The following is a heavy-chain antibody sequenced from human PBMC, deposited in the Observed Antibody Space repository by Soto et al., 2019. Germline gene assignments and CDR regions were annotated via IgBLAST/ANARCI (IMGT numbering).Heavy chain of an antibody. CDR1: GYTFTSYG. CDR2: ISAYNGNT. Sequence: QVQLVQSGAEVKKPGASVKVSCKASGYTFTSYGISWVRQAPGQGLEWMGWISAYNGNTNYAQKLQGRATMTTDTSTSTAYRELRSLRSDDTAVYYCARVTRQLVRSNNWFDPCGQGTLVTVSS. D-gene: IGHD6-6*01. V-gene: IGHV1-18*01. J-gene: IGHJ5*02. CDR3: ARVTRQLVRSNNWFDP.